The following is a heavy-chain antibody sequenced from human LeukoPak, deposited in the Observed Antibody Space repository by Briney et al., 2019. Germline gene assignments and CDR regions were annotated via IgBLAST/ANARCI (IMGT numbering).Heavy chain of an antibody. D-gene: IGHD6-25*01. Sequence: SETLSLTCTVSGGFIDGYYWSWIRQPPGKGLEWIGYVYYSGTTSYNPSLKSRVTISVDTSKNQFSLRLTSVTAADTAVYYCARGGSAWEYWGQGTLVTVSS. J-gene: IGHJ4*02. CDR3: ARGGSAWEY. CDR2: VYYSGTT. CDR1: GGFIDGYY. V-gene: IGHV4-59*01.